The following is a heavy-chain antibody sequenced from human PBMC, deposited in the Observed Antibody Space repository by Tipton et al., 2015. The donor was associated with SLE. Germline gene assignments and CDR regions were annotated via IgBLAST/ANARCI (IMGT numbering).Heavy chain of an antibody. V-gene: IGHV3-74*03. CDR3: ARGLPNFDY. CDR1: GFTFSIYW. J-gene: IGHJ4*02. CDR2: IITDGTTT. Sequence: SLRLSCAASGFTFSIYWMHWVRQTPGKGLMWVSRIITDGTTTTYADSGQGRFIISRDNAKNTLYLHMNSLRAEDTAVYYCARGLPNFDYWGQGTLVTVSS.